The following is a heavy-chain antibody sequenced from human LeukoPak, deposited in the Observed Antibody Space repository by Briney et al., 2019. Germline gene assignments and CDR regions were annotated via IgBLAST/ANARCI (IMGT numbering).Heavy chain of an antibody. Sequence: SETLSLTCTVSGVSISSSNSYWGWIRQPPGKGLEWIGSIYYSGNTYYNASLKSQVSISIDTSKNQFSLKLSSVTAADTAVYYCARDGEMATIRTFWRWFDPWGQGTLVTVSS. V-gene: IGHV4-39*02. CDR3: ARDGEMATIRTFWRWFDP. D-gene: IGHD5-24*01. CDR1: GVSISSSNSY. CDR2: IYYSGNT. J-gene: IGHJ5*02.